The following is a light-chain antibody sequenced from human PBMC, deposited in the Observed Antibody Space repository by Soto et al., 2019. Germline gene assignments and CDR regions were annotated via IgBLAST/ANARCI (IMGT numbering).Light chain of an antibody. Sequence: EIVLTPSPGTLSLSPGERATLSCRASQSVNSSYLAWYQQKPGQAPRLLIYGASSRATGIPDRFSGSGSGTDFTLTISRLEPEDFAVYYCQQYGSSVTFGQGTRLEI. V-gene: IGKV3-20*01. J-gene: IGKJ5*01. CDR1: QSVNSSY. CDR2: GAS. CDR3: QQYGSSVT.